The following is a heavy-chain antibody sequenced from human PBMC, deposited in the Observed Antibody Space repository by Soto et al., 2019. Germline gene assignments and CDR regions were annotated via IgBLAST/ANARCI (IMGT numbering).Heavy chain of an antibody. Sequence: ASVKVSCKASGYTFTSYGISWVRQAPGQGLEWMGWISAYNGNTNYAQKRQGRVTMTTDTSTSTAYMELRSLRSDDTAVYYCARDLRFGVVFDYWGQGTLVTVSS. D-gene: IGHD3-3*01. V-gene: IGHV1-18*01. CDR2: ISAYNGNT. CDR3: ARDLRFGVVFDY. CDR1: GYTFTSYG. J-gene: IGHJ4*02.